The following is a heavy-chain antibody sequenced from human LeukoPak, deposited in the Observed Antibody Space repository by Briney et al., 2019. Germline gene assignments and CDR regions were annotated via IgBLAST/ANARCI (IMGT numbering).Heavy chain of an antibody. V-gene: IGHV3-15*01. CDR2: IKSKTDGGTT. J-gene: IGHJ6*02. CDR3: TTDPVGYYYYGMDV. Sequence: GGSLRLSCAASGFTFSNAWMSWVRQAPGKGLEWVGRIKSKTDGGTTDYAAPVKGRFTISRDDSKNTLYLQMNSLKTEDTAVYYCTTDPVGYYYYGMDVWGQETLVTVSS. CDR1: GFTFSNAW. D-gene: IGHD1-26*01.